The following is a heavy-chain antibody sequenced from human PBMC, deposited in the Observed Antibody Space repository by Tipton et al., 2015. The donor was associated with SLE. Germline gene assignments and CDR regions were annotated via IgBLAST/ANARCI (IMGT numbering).Heavy chain of an antibody. V-gene: IGHV4-4*02. CDR1: GSSISNNW. CDR3: ARNGGFYLDY. CDR2: IYHSGSA. Sequence: TLSLTCAVSGSSISNNWWSWVRQSPEKGLEWIGEIYHSGSANYNPSLKSRVTISVDNSKNQFSLKLNSVTAADTAVYYCARNGGFYLDYWGQGTVVTVSS. D-gene: IGHD3-10*01. J-gene: IGHJ4*02.